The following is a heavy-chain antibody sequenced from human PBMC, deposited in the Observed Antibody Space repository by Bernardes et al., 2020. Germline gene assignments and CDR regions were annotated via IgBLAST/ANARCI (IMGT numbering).Heavy chain of an antibody. D-gene: IGHD3-16*02. CDR1: GFTFDDYA. CDR2: ISWNSGSI. J-gene: IGHJ3*02. Sequence: GGSLRLSCAASGFTFDDYAMHWVRQAPGKGLEWVSGISWNSGSIGYADSVKGRFTISRDNAKNSLYLQMNSLRAEDTALYYCAKDFGGVIVDDAFDIWGQGTMVTVSS. CDR3: AKDFGGVIVDDAFDI. V-gene: IGHV3-9*01.